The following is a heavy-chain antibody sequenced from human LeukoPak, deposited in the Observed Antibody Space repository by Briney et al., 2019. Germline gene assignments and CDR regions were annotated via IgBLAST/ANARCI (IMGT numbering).Heavy chain of an antibody. J-gene: IGHJ3*02. CDR3: ASRSSSSPASAFDI. D-gene: IGHD6-6*01. CDR1: GGTFSSYA. CDR2: IIPILGIA. V-gene: IGHV1-69*04. Sequence: SVKVSCKASGGTFSSYAISWVRQAPGQGLEWMGRIIPILGIANYAQKFQGRVTITADKSTSTAYMELSSLRSEDTAVYYCASRSSSSPASAFDIWGQGTMVTVSS.